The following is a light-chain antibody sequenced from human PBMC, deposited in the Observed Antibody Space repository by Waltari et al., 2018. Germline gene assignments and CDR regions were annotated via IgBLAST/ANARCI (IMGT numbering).Light chain of an antibody. CDR2: DAS. V-gene: IGKV1D-13*01. CDR1: QDIASA. CDR3: QQFINYPLT. J-gene: IGKJ3*01. Sequence: AIQLTQSPSSLSASVGHRITITSRASQDIASALAWYVQKPGKAPQLLIYDASTLESGVPSRFSGSGSGTDFTLSISGLQPEDFATYYCQQFINYPLTFGPGTTVDIK.